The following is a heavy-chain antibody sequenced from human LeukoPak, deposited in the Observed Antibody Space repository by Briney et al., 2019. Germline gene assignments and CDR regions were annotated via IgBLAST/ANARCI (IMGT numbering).Heavy chain of an antibody. CDR2: IGGSGDRT. V-gene: IGHV3-23*01. J-gene: IGHJ4*01. CDR3: AKDRTQQPYGIFDY. Sequence: GGSLRLSCAASGFTFNVYAMTWVRLDPGKGLEWVSAIGGSGDRTYYADSVKGRFTISRDNSKNTLYLQMNSLRAEDTAVYYCAKDRTQQPYGIFDYWVQGTLVTVSS. CDR1: GFTFNVYA. D-gene: IGHD6-13*01.